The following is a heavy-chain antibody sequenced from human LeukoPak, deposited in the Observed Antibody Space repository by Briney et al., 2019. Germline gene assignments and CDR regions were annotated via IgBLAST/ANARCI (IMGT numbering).Heavy chain of an antibody. CDR1: GFTFSSYA. D-gene: IGHD5-18*01. V-gene: IGHV3-30-3*01. Sequence: PGRSLRLSCAASGFTFSSYAMHWVLQAPGKGLEWVAVISYDGSNKYYADSVKGRFTISRDNSKNTLYLQMNSLRAEDTAVYYCARDLGDTAMDPNYYYYGMDVWGQGTTVTVSS. CDR3: ARDLGDTAMDPNYYYYGMDV. J-gene: IGHJ6*02. CDR2: ISYDGSNK.